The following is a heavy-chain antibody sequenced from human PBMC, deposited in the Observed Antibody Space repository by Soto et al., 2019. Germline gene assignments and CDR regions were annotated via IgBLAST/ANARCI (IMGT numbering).Heavy chain of an antibody. D-gene: IGHD2-21*02. V-gene: IGHV1-69*04. CDR3: ARDRRVTPSHWYFDL. Sequence: SVKVSCKASGGTFSSYTISWVRQSPGQGLEWVGRIIPILGIANYAQKCQGGVTITAEKSTSTAYMALSSLRSEETAVYYCARDRRVTPSHWYFDLWGSGTLVTVS. CDR1: GGTFSSYT. J-gene: IGHJ2*01. CDR2: IIPILGIA.